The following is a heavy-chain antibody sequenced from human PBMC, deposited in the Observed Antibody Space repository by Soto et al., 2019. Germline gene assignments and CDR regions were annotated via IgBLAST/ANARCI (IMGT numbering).Heavy chain of an antibody. CDR3: ARGVGGSGLNWFDP. CDR1: GGSIYRSGYY. CDR2: IHYSGSA. D-gene: IGHD6-19*01. J-gene: IGHJ5*02. Sequence: SETLSLTCTVSGGSIYRSGYYWTWIRQSPERGLEWIGYIHYSGSANYNPSLNSRLTMSVDRSKSQFSMKLASVTAAGTAVYYCARGVGGSGLNWFDPWGQGTLVTVSS. V-gene: IGHV4-61*05.